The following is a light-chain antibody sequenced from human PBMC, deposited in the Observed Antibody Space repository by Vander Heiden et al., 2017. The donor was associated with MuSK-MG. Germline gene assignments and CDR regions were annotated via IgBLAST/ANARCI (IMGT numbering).Light chain of an antibody. CDR1: QSVSTY. CDR3: QQRSNWPLT. Sequence: IVLTQSPATLSLSPGERATLSCRASQSVSTYLAWYQQKPGQAPRLLIYDASNRATGIPARFSGSGSATDFTLTISSLEPEDFAVYYCQQRSNWPLTFGGGTKVEIK. CDR2: DAS. J-gene: IGKJ4*01. V-gene: IGKV3-11*01.